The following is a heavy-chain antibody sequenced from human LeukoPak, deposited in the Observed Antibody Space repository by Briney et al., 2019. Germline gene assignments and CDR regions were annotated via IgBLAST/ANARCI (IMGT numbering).Heavy chain of an antibody. Sequence: GGSLRLSCAASGFTFSSYSMNWVRQAPGKGLEWVSSISSSSSYIYYADSVKGRFTISRDNAKNSLYLQMNSLRAEDTAVYYCARDSMVRGVITNIDWFDPWGQRTLATVSS. V-gene: IGHV3-21*01. CDR3: ARDSMVRGVITNIDWFDP. CDR1: GFTFSSYS. J-gene: IGHJ5*02. D-gene: IGHD3-10*01. CDR2: ISSSSSYI.